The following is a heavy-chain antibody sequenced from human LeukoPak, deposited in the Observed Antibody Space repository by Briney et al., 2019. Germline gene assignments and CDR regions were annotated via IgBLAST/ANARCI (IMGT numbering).Heavy chain of an antibody. CDR3: ARDRAWNYFDY. CDR2: ISNDGSRK. D-gene: IGHD3-3*01. V-gene: IGHV3-30*03. J-gene: IGHJ4*02. CDR1: GFTFSKHG. Sequence: PGGSLRLSCAPSGFTFSKHGVHWVRQAPGKGLEWVAIISNDGSRKYYAHSVEGRFTISRDNSKNTLYLQMDSLRAEDTAVYYCARDRAWNYFDYWGQGTLVTVSS.